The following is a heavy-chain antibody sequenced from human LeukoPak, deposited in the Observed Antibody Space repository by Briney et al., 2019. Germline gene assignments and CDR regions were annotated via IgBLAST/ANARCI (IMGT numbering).Heavy chain of an antibody. CDR2: IYYSGGT. V-gene: IGHV4-61*01. Sequence: SETLSLTCSVSGASVSDGNYYWSWIRQPPGKGLEWIGYIYYSGGTNYNPSLKSRVTISVDTSKNQFSLKLSSVTAADTAVYYCARQSNPGYSSSWFDYWGQGTLVTVSS. D-gene: IGHD6-13*01. J-gene: IGHJ4*02. CDR3: ARQSNPGYSSSWFDY. CDR1: GASVSDGNYY.